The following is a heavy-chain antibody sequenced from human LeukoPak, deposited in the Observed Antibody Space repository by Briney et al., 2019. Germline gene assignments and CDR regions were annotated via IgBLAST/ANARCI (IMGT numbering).Heavy chain of an antibody. CDR1: GYTFTGYY. CDR2: INPSGGST. J-gene: IGHJ6*02. D-gene: IGHD6-19*01. Sequence: ASVKVSCKASGYTFTGYYMHWVRQAPGQGLEWMGIINPSGGSTDYAQKFQGRVTMTRDASTSTVYMELSGLRFEDTAVYYCARDWGIEGRDIPVAGRSDYYFGLDVWGPGTTVTVSS. V-gene: IGHV1-46*01. CDR3: ARDWGIEGRDIPVAGRSDYYFGLDV.